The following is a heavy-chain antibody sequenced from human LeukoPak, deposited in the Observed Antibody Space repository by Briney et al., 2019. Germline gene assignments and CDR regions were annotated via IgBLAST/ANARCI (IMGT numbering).Heavy chain of an antibody. CDR3: ARDRVTGTGRGSLGAFDI. D-gene: IGHD1/OR15-1a*01. CDR2: ISYDGSNK. V-gene: IGHV3-30-3*01. CDR1: GFTFSSYA. J-gene: IGHJ3*02. Sequence: PGGSLRLSCAASGFTFSSYAMHWVRQAPGKGLEWVAVISYDGSNKYYADSVKGRFTISRDNSKNTLYLQMNSLRAEDTAVYYCARDRVTGTGRGSLGAFDIWGQGTMVTVSS.